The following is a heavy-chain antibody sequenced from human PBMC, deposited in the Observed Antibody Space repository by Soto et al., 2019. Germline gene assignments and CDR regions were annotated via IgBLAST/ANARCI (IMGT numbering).Heavy chain of an antibody. CDR1: VFTFGNFW. Sequence: EVQLVASGGGLVQPGRSLRLSCSDSVFTFGNFWIHWVRPAPGKGLEWGSHIGTAGTDIVYAEFVKDRFIISRDNARNTVYLQMNSLASEDTAVYYCANLPGEVAPSWGQGTLVTVSS. D-gene: IGHD3-16*01. CDR3: ANLPGEVAPS. CDR2: IGTAGTDI. J-gene: IGHJ5*02. V-gene: IGHV3-74*03.